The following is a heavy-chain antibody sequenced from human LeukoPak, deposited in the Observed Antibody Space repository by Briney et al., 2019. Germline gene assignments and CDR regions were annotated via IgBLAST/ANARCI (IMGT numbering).Heavy chain of an antibody. CDR1: GYTFTGYY. CDR2: INPNSGGT. V-gene: IGHV1-2*06. Sequence: ASVKVSCKASGYTFTGYYMHWVRQAPGQGLEWMGRINPNSGGTNYAQKFQGRVTMTRDTSISTAYMELSRLRSDDTAVHYCARDPNSGWYDYWGQGTLVTVSS. CDR3: ARDPNSGWYDY. D-gene: IGHD6-19*01. J-gene: IGHJ4*02.